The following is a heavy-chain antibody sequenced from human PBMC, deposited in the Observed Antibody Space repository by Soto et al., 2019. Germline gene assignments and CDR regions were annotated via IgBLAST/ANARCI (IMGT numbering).Heavy chain of an antibody. D-gene: IGHD6-13*01. J-gene: IGHJ4*02. CDR2: IDGRSTYT. CDR3: ARDQLAFDY. CDR1: GFTFSNYG. V-gene: IGHV3-21*04. Sequence: GGSLRLSCAVSGFTFSNYGMNWVRQVPGKGLEWVSSIDGRSTYTYYADSVRGRFTVSRDNAKNSLYLQMNSLRAEDTAVYYCARDQLAFDYWGQGTLVTVSS.